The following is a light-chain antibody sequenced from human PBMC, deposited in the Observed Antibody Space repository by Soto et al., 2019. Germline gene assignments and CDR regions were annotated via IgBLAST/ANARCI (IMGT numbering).Light chain of an antibody. J-gene: IGLJ3*02. V-gene: IGLV2-8*01. CDR1: GGDIGTYKY. Sequence: QSALTQPPAASGSPGQSVTISCTGTGGDIGTYKYVSWYQQHPGQAPKLIIYEVSKRPSGVPGRFFGSKSGNTASLTVSGLQSEDEADYYCTSYAGSSNWVFGGGTKHRP. CDR3: TSYAGSSNWV. CDR2: EVS.